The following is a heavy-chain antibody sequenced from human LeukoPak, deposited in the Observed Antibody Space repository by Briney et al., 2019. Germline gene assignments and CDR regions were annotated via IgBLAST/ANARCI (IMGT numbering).Heavy chain of an antibody. CDR3: ARGVGARSYYYYYGMDV. D-gene: IGHD1-26*01. CDR2: INHSGST. V-gene: IGHV4-34*01. J-gene: IGHJ6*02. Sequence: SETLSLTCAVYGGSFSGYYWSWIRQPPGKGLEWIGEINHSGSTNYNPSLKSRVTISVDTSKNQFSLKLSSVTAADTAVYYCARGVGARSYYYYYGMDVWGQGTTVTVSS. CDR1: GGSFSGYY.